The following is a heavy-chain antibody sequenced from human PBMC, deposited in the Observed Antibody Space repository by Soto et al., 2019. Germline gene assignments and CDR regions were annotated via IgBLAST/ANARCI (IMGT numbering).Heavy chain of an antibody. CDR3: VRLRLVVASFDP. J-gene: IGHJ5*02. Sequence: QEHLQESGPGLVKPSETLSLTCTVSGGSISSHCWSWIRQPPGEGLEWIGYICYNGHTNYNPSLESRVTISQDTSRNQFSLKLTSVTAADTAVYYCVRLRLVVASFDPWGQGTLVTVSS. CDR2: ICYNGHT. V-gene: IGHV4-59*08. CDR1: GGSISSHC. D-gene: IGHD3-22*01.